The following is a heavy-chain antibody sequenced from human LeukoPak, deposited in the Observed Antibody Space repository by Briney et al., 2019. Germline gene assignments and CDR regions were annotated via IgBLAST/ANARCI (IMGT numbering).Heavy chain of an antibody. D-gene: IGHD2-21*01. V-gene: IGHV1-18*01. Sequence: ASVKVSCKASGYTFTSYGISWVRQAPGQGLEWMGWISAYNGNTNYAQKLQGRVTMTTDTSTSTAYMELRSLRSDDTAVYYCARDMSPPCYNWFDPWGQGTLVTVSS. CDR3: ARDMSPPCYNWFDP. CDR2: ISAYNGNT. J-gene: IGHJ5*02. CDR1: GYTFTSYG.